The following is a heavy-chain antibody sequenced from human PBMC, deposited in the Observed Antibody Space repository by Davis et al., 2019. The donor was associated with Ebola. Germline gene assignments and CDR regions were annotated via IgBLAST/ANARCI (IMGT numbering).Heavy chain of an antibody. D-gene: IGHD7-27*01. J-gene: IGHJ6*02. V-gene: IGHV1-69*06. CDR2: IIPFFGTA. CDR3: ARLTGDLYYYGMDV. CDR1: GGTFSSYA. Sequence: SVKVSCKASGGTFSSYAISWVRQAPGQGLEWMGGIIPFFGTANYAQKFQGRVTITADKSTSTAYMELSSLRSEDTAVYYCARLTGDLYYYGMDVWGQGTTVTVSS.